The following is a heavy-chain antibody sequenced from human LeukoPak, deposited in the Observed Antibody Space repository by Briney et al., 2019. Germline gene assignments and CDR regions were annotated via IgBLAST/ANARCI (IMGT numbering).Heavy chain of an antibody. CDR1: GFTFSSYA. V-gene: IGHV3-30-3*01. CDR2: ISYDGSNK. Sequence: GRSLRLSCAASGFTFSSYAMHWVRQAPGKGLEWVAVISYDGSNKYYADSVKGRFTISRDNSKNTLYLQMNSLRAEDTAVYYCARELERLIFDYWGQGTLVTVSS. D-gene: IGHD1-1*01. CDR3: ARELERLIFDY. J-gene: IGHJ4*02.